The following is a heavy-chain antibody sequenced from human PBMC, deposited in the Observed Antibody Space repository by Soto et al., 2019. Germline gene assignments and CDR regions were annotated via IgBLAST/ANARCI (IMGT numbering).Heavy chain of an antibody. CDR2: IVNDGSDW. Sequence: GGSLRLSCEASGFTFSRYGMHWVRQVPGEGLEWLAVIVNDGSDWDYGDSVKGRFAISRDNSKNTLYLQMDSLGLEDTAVYYCARDDDYEANGLDYWGQGTLVTVSS. CDR3: ARDDDYEANGLDY. J-gene: IGHJ4*02. D-gene: IGHD4-17*01. V-gene: IGHV3-33*01. CDR1: GFTFSRYG.